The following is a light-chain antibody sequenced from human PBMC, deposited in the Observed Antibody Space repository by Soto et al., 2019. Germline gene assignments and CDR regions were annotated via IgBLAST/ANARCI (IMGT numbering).Light chain of an antibody. CDR1: SSDVGGYRY. V-gene: IGLV2-14*01. J-gene: IGLJ1*01. CDR2: EVS. Sequence: QSSLTQPASVSGSPGQSITISCTGTSSDVGGYRYVSWYQQHPGKAPKLLIYEVSNRPSGVSNRFSGSKSGNTASLTISGGQAEDGAELFFRLKTGRGTNGGTYVFGTGTKLTVL. CDR3: RLKTGRGTNGGTYV.